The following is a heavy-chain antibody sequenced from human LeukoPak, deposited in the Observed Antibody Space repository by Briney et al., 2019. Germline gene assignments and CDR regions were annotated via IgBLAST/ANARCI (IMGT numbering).Heavy chain of an antibody. V-gene: IGHV1-2*02. CDR1: GYTFTGYY. J-gene: IGHJ4*02. D-gene: IGHD2-15*01. CDR3: ARDYLKVVVAGTAPSAGHMDY. Sequence: ASVKVSCKASGYTFTGYYMHWVRQAPGQGLEWMGWINPNSGGANYAQKFQGRVTMTRDTSISTAYMELSSLRSEDMAVYYCARDYLKVVVAGTAPSAGHMDYWGQGTLVTVSS. CDR2: INPNSGGA.